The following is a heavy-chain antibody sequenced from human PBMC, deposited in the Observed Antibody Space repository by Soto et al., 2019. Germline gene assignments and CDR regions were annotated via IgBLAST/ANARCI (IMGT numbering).Heavy chain of an antibody. D-gene: IGHD3-10*01. V-gene: IGHV4-31*03. CDR2: IYYSGST. CDR1: GGSISSGGYY. Sequence: PSETLSLTCTVSGGSISSGGYYWSRIRQHPGKGLEWIGYIYYSGSTYYNPSLKSRVTISVDTSKNQFSLKLSSVTAADTAVYYCARAPRSGSYYRTFDYWGQGTLVTVSS. J-gene: IGHJ4*02. CDR3: ARAPRSGSYYRTFDY.